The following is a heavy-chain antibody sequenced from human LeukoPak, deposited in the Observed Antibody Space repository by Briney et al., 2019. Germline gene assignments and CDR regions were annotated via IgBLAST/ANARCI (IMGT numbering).Heavy chain of an antibody. CDR1: GFTFSSYA. CDR3: AKTMGAIDHDY. J-gene: IGHJ4*02. D-gene: IGHD1-26*01. CDR2: ISYDGSNK. V-gene: IGHV3-30-3*02. Sequence: PGRSLRLSCAASGFTFSSYAMHWVRQAPGKGLEWVAVISYDGSNKYYADSVKGRFSLSRDNSKNTLFLQMNSLRAEDTAVYYCAKTMGAIDHDYWGQGALVTVSS.